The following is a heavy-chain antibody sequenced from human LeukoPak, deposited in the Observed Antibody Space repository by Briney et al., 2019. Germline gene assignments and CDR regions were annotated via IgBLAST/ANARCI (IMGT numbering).Heavy chain of an antibody. V-gene: IGHV3-23*01. J-gene: IGHJ6*02. CDR2: ISDGGGAT. D-gene: IGHD2/OR15-2a*01. CDR3: AKAHLREFNCYYAVGV. CDR1: GFTFSNYA. Sequence: GGSLRLSCEASGFTFSNYAMTWVRQGPGKGLEWVSGISDGGGATYYADSVKGRFTISRDNSKNTLNLQMNSLRVEDTAIYYCAKAHLREFNCYYAVGVWGQGTTVTVSS.